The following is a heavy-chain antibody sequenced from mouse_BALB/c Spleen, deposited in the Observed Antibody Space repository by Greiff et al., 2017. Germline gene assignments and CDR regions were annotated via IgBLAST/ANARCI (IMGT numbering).Heavy chain of an antibody. J-gene: IGHJ1*01. Sequence: EVKLMESGGDLVKPGGSLKLSCAASGFTFSSYGMSWVRQTPDKRLEWVATISSGGSYTYYPDSVKGRFTISRDNAKNTLYLQMSSLKSEDTAMYYSARLLHYGSSSDWYFDVWGAGTTVTVSS. D-gene: IGHD1-1*01. CDR3: ARLLHYGSSSDWYFDV. V-gene: IGHV5-6*01. CDR2: ISSGGSYT. CDR1: GFTFSSYG.